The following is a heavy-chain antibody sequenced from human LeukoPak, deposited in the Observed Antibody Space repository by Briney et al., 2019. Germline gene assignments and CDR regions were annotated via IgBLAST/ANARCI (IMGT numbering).Heavy chain of an antibody. J-gene: IGHJ5*02. V-gene: IGHV4-34*01. D-gene: IGHD6-13*01. CDR1: GGSFSGYY. CDR2: INHSGST. CDR3: ARDLSSSWSPLPEFDP. Sequence: PSETLSLTCAVYGGSFSGYYWSWIRQPPGKGLEWIGEINHSGSTNYNPSLKSRVTISVDTSKNQFSLKLSSVTAADTAVYYCARDLSSSWSPLPEFDPWGQGTLVTVSS.